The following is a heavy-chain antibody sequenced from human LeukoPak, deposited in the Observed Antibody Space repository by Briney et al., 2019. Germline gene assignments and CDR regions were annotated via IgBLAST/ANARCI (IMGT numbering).Heavy chain of an antibody. CDR2: IRHSGST. D-gene: IGHD6-13*01. CDR3: ARRGSWTYYYAMDV. J-gene: IGHJ6*02. Sequence: PSETLSLTCDVSGGSFNDYYWSWIRQAPGKGLEWIGGIRHSGSTNYNPSLKGRVTVSVDTSKNQFSLRLTSVTAADTAVYYCARRGSWTYYYAMDVWGQGTTVTVSS. V-gene: IGHV4-34*01. CDR1: GGSFNDYY.